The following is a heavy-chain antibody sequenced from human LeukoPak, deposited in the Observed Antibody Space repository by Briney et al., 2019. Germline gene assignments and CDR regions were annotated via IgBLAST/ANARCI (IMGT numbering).Heavy chain of an antibody. D-gene: IGHD4-23*01. CDR3: AKGPASVVTPSWFDP. J-gene: IGHJ5*02. CDR1: GFIFDDYA. CDR2: IRYDGRNE. Sequence: GGSLRLSCAASGFIFDDYAMHWVRQAPGKGLEWVASIRYDGRNEDYAESVKGRFTISRVNSKNTLYLQMNSLRAEDTAVYYCAKGPASVVTPSWFDPWGQGTLVTVSS. V-gene: IGHV3-30*02.